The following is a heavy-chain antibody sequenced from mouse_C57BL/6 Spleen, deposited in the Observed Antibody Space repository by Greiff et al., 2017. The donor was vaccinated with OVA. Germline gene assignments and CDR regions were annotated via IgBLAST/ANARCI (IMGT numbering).Heavy chain of an antibody. CDR3: TPAYYSNLAWFAY. CDR1: GYTFTSYW. V-gene: IGHV1-5*01. CDR2: IYPGNSDT. D-gene: IGHD2-5*01. Sequence: VQLKQSGTVLARPGASVKMSCKTSGYTFTSYWMHWVKQRPGQGLEWIGAIYPGNSDTSYNQKFKGKAKLTAVTSASTAYVELSSLTNEDSAVYYCTPAYYSNLAWFAYWGQGTLVTVSA. J-gene: IGHJ3*01.